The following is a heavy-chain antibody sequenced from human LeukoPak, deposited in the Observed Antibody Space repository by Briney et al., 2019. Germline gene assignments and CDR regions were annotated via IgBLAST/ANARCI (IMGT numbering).Heavy chain of an antibody. CDR1: GGSISSGDYY. J-gene: IGHJ6*03. D-gene: IGHD5-18*01. V-gene: IGHV4-30-4*08. Sequence: LSLTCTVSGGSISSGDYYWSWIRQPQGKGLEWIGYIYYSGSTYYNPSLKSRVTISVDTSKNQFSLKLSSVTAADTAVYYCARDSADTAMAIYYYYMEVWGKGTTVTVSS. CDR2: IYYSGST. CDR3: ARDSADTAMAIYYYYMEV.